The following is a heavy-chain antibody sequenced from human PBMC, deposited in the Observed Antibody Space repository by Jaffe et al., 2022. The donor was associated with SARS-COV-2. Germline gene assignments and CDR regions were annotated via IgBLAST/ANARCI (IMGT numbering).Heavy chain of an antibody. D-gene: IGHD3-9*01. CDR3: AKAGEYYDVLTGYYYYYYGMDV. Sequence: EVQLLESGGGLVQPGGSLRLSCAASGFTFSSDVMSWVRQAPGKGLEWVSAISGRAGTTYYANSVKGRFTISRDNSKNTLFLQMNSLRAEDTAVYYCAKAGEYYDVLTGYYYYYYGMDVWGQGTTVTVSS. CDR2: ISGRAGTT. V-gene: IGHV3-23*01. J-gene: IGHJ6*02. CDR1: GFTFSSDV.